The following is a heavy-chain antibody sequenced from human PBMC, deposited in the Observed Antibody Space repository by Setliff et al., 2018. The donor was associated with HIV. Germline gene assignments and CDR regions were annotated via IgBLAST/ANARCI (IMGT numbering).Heavy chain of an antibody. J-gene: IGHJ3*01. Sequence: GASVKVSCKATEYMILAYKMNWVRQAPGQGLEWIGRISPNNGVAEYAPKFQGRVIMTLDTSISTAYLEIPRLTSDDADVYYCARHRVFDSFDVWGQGTMVTVSS. V-gene: IGHV1-2*05. CDR2: ISPNNGVA. CDR3: ARHRVFDSFDV. CDR1: EYMILAYK.